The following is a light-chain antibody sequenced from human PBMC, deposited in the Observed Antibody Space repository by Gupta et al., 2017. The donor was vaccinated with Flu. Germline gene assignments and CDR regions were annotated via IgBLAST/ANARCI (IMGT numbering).Light chain of an antibody. V-gene: IGLV1-44*01. CDR2: SNN. CDR1: SSNIGNNI. CDR3: AKWDDDLNGVV. J-gene: IGLJ2*01. Sequence: QSVLTQPPSASGTPGRRVTISCSGSSSNIGNNIVNWYQQLPGAAPQLLINSNNHRPSGVPDRFSGSKSGTSASLAISGLQSEDEADDYCAKWDDDLNGVVFGGGTRLTVL.